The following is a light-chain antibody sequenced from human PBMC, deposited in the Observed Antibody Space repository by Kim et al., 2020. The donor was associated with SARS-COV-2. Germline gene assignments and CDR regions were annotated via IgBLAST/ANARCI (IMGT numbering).Light chain of an antibody. J-gene: IGLJ3*02. CDR2: DVS. CDR3: SSYTCSRARV. V-gene: IGLV2-14*03. Sequence: QSALTQPDPVSGSPGQSITIFCTGTSSDVGGYHYVSWYQQHPGQGPKLMIYDVSNRPSWLSNRFSGCRSGNTASLTISCLQAADEADHFCSSYTCSRARVFGVGTQLTVL. CDR1: SSDVGGYHY.